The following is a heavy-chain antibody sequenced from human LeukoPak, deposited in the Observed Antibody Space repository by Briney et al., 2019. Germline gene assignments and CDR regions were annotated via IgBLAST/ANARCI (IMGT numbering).Heavy chain of an antibody. V-gene: IGHV1-18*01. CDR1: GYTFTSYG. CDR3: ARDSLITMIVVVNIYGTDV. J-gene: IGHJ6*02. Sequence: GASVKLSCEASGYTFTSYGISWVRQAPGQGLEWMGWISAYNGNTIYAQKLQGRVTMTTDTSTSTAYMELRSLRSDDTAVYYCARDSLITMIVVVNIYGTDVWGQGTTVTASS. D-gene: IGHD3-22*01. CDR2: ISAYNGNT.